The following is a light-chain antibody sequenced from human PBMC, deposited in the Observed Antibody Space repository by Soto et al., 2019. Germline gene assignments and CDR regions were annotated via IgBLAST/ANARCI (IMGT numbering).Light chain of an antibody. Sequence: DIQMTRSPSTLSASVGDRVTITCRASQSISSWLAWYQQKPGKAPKLLIYDASSLESGVPSRFSGSGSGTEFTLTISSLQPDDFATYYCQQYNNYSWTFGQGTKVEIK. CDR2: DAS. V-gene: IGKV1-5*01. CDR1: QSISSW. J-gene: IGKJ1*01. CDR3: QQYNNYSWT.